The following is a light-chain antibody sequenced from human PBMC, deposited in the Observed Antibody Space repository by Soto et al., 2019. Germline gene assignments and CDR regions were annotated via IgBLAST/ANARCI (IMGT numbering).Light chain of an antibody. Sequence: EIVLTQSPGTLSLSPGERATLSCRDSQSISISYLAWYQQKPGQALRLLIYGASSRATGIPDRFSGSGSGTDFTLTISRLEPEDFAMYYCQQYGSSPQTFGPGTKVEI. CDR3: QQYGSSPQT. V-gene: IGKV3-20*01. CDR1: QSISISY. J-gene: IGKJ1*01. CDR2: GAS.